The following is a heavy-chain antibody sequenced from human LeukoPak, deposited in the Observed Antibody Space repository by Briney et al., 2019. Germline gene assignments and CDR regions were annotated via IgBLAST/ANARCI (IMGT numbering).Heavy chain of an antibody. Sequence: PGGSLRLSCAASGFTFSSYGMHWVRQAPGKGLEWVAVIWYDGSNKYYADSVKGRFTISRDNSKNTLCLQMNSLRAEDTAVYYCARESSPGRVYFQHWGQGTLVTVSS. D-gene: IGHD2-15*01. J-gene: IGHJ1*01. V-gene: IGHV3-33*01. CDR1: GFTFSSYG. CDR2: IWYDGSNK. CDR3: ARESSPGRVYFQH.